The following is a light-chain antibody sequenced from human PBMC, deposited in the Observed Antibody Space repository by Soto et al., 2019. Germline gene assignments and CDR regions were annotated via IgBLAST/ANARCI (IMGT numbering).Light chain of an antibody. CDR3: SSYAGSNTFV. J-gene: IGLJ7*01. Sequence: QSVLTQPPSASGSPGQSVTISCTGTSSDVGGYNYVSWYQQHPGKAPKFMIYEVSKRPSGVPDRFSGSKSGNTASLTVSGLQAEDEADYYCSSYAGSNTFVFGTGTQLTVL. V-gene: IGLV2-8*01. CDR2: EVS. CDR1: SSDVGGYNY.